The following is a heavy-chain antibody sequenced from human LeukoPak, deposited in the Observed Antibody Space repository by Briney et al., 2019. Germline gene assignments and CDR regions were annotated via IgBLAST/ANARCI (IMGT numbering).Heavy chain of an antibody. CDR2: IYYSGIT. CDR3: ARWDSQGRDQ. J-gene: IGHJ4*02. CDR1: GGSVSSGSYY. Sequence: SATLSLTCPVSGGSVSSGSYYWGWIRQPPGKGLGWIGYIYYSGITNYNPSLKSRVTISVDTSKNQFSLKLSSVTAADTAVYYCARWDSQGRDQWGQGTLVTVSS. V-gene: IGHV4-61*01. D-gene: IGHD1-26*01.